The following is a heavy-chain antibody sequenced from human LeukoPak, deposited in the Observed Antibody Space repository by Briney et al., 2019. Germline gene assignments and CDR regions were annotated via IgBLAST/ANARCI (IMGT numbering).Heavy chain of an antibody. CDR1: GGSISSGSYY. CDR2: MYTSGST. V-gene: IGHV4-61*02. CDR3: ARDHNYDSCAFDI. Sequence: PSQTLSLTCTVSGGSISSGSYYWSWIRQPAGKGLEWIGRMYTSGSTNYNPSLKSRVTISVDTSKNQFSLKLGSVTAADTAVYYCARDHNYDSCAFDIWGQGTMVTVSS. D-gene: IGHD3-22*01. J-gene: IGHJ3*02.